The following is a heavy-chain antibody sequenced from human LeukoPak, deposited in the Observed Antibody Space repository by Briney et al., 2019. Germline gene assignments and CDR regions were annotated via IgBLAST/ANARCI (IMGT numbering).Heavy chain of an antibody. CDR3: ARKTYDSNAFDI. CDR1: GFTFSSYA. J-gene: IGHJ3*02. D-gene: IGHD3-22*01. CDR2: ISGSGGST. Sequence: GGSLRLSCAASGFTFSSYAMSWVRQAPGKGLEWVSAISGSGGSTYYADSVKGRFTISRDNSKNTLYLQMNSLRAEDTAVYYCARKTYDSNAFDIWGQGTMVTVSS. V-gene: IGHV3-23*01.